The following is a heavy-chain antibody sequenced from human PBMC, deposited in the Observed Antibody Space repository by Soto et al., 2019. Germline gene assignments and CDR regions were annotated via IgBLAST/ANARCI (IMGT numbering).Heavy chain of an antibody. D-gene: IGHD3-3*01. J-gene: IGHJ6*02. CDR2: INAGNGNT. CDR1: GYTFTSYA. CDR3: ARVNFWSGYPLHYGMDV. Sequence: GASVKVSCKASGYTFTSYAMHWVRQAPGQRLEWMGWINAGNGNTKYSQKFQGRVTITRDTSASTAYMELSSLRSEDTAVYYCARVNFWSGYPLHYGMDVWGQGTTVTVSS. V-gene: IGHV1-3*01.